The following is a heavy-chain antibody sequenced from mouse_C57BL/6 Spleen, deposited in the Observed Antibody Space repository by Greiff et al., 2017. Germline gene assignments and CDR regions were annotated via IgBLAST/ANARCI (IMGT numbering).Heavy chain of an antibody. Sequence: EVQVVESGEGLVKPGGSLKLSCAASGFTFSSYAMSWVRQTPEKRLEWVAYISSGGDYIYYAETVKGRFTISRDNARNTLYLQMSSLKSEDTAMYYCARRGYYYGFAYWGQGTLVTVSA. J-gene: IGHJ3*01. CDR1: GFTFSSYA. CDR3: ARRGYYYGFAY. D-gene: IGHD1-1*01. V-gene: IGHV5S21*01. CDR2: ISSGGDYI.